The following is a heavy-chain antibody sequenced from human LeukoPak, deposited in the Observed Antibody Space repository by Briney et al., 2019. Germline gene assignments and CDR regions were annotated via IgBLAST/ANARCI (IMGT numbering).Heavy chain of an antibody. V-gene: IGHV4-39*07. Sequence: SETLSLTCTVSGGSISSSSYYWGWIRQPPGKGLEWIGSIYYSGSTYYNPSLKSRVTISVDTSKNQFSLKLSSVTAADTAVYYCARDPAILTGYHYFDYWGQGTLVTVSS. CDR3: ARDPAILTGYHYFDY. J-gene: IGHJ4*02. D-gene: IGHD3-9*01. CDR1: GGSISSSSYY. CDR2: IYYSGST.